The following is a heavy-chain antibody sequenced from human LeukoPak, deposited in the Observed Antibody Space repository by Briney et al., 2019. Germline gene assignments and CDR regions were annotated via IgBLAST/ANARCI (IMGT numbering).Heavy chain of an antibody. D-gene: IGHD3-22*01. CDR2: IQYDESLK. V-gene: IGHV3-30*02. J-gene: IGHJ4*02. CDR3: AKDHGVVVSYDG. CDR1: VFTFSRFG. Sequence: GGSLRLSRAASVFTFSRFGMNWVRQAPGKGLEWVAFIQYDESLKCYLGSVKGRFATSRDNSKNTVYLQMNSLRVEDTAVYYCAKDHGVVVSYDGWGQGTLVTVSS.